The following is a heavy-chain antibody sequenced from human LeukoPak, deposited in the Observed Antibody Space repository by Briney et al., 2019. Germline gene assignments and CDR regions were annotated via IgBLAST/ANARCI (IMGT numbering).Heavy chain of an antibody. CDR3: AKARPLEYYMDV. Sequence: GASVTVSCTVSGYTLTELSMHWVRQAPGKGLEWMGGFDPEDGETIYAQKFQGRVTMTEDTSTDTAYMELSSLRSEDTAVYYCAKARPLEYYMDVWGKGTTVTVSS. J-gene: IGHJ6*03. CDR2: FDPEDGET. CDR1: GYTLTELS. V-gene: IGHV1-24*01. D-gene: IGHD6-6*01.